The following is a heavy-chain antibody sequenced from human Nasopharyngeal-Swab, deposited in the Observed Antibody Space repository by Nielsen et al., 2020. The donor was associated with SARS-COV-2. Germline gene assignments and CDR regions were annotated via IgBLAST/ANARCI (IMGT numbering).Heavy chain of an antibody. V-gene: IGHV4-39*01. CDR2: IYYNGNP. CDR3: VRSSSWYYFDY. CDR1: GDSIAYSTFY. J-gene: IGHJ4*02. D-gene: IGHD6-13*01. Sequence: SETLSLTCTVSGDSIAYSTFYWGWIRQPPGKGLDWIGNIYYNGNPYQNPSLKSRLTISVDKSKNQFSLQLSSVTAADTAVYYCVRSSSWYYFDYWAQGTQVTVSS.